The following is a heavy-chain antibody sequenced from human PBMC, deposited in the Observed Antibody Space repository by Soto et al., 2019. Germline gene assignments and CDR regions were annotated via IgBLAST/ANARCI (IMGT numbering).Heavy chain of an antibody. CDR1: GYSFTSYW. Sequence: PGESLKISCKGSGYSFTSYWISWVRQMPGKGLEWMGRIDPSDSYTNYSPSFQGHVTISADKSISTAYLQWSSLKASDTAMYYCARHATIAARQKGMDVWGQGTTVTVSS. J-gene: IGHJ6*02. V-gene: IGHV5-10-1*01. D-gene: IGHD6-6*01. CDR3: ARHATIAARQKGMDV. CDR2: IDPSDSYT.